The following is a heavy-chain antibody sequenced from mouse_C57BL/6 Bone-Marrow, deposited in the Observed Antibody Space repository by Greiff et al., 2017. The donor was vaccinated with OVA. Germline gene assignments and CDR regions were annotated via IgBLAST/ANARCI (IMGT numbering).Heavy chain of an antibody. J-gene: IGHJ1*03. CDR2: SRNKANDYTT. Sequence: EVMLVESGGGLVQSGRSLRLSCATSGFTFSDFYMEWVRQAPGKGLEWIAASRNKANDYTTEYSASVKGRFIVSRDTSQSILYLQMNALRAEDTAIYYCARDSSITTSYWYFDVWGTGTTVTVSS. CDR1: GFTFSDFY. CDR3: ARDSSITTSYWYFDV. V-gene: IGHV7-1*01. D-gene: IGHD1-1*01.